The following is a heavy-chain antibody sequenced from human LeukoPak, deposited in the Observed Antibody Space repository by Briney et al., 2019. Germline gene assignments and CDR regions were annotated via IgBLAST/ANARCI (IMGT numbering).Heavy chain of an antibody. Sequence: PGESLRLSCAASGITFSAYAMTWVRQAPGRGLEWISSINGRGDQTDYADSVKGRFTISRDNSKDTLYLQTNSLGVEDTAVYYCGRDPNGDYVGAFDLRGQGTLVTVSS. CDR3: GRDPNGDYVGAFDL. CDR2: INGRGDQT. CDR1: GITFSAYA. V-gene: IGHV3-23*01. D-gene: IGHD4-17*01. J-gene: IGHJ3*01.